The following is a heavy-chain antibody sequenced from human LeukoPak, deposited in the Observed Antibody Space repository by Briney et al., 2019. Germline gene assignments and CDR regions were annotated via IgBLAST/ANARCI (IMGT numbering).Heavy chain of an antibody. CDR1: GYTFTSYG. J-gene: IGHJ5*02. CDR3: ARDLRKGRFDP. CDR2: ISAYNGNT. V-gene: IGHV1-18*01. Sequence: WASVKVSCKASGYTFTSYGISWVRQAPGQGLEWMGWISAYNGNTNYAQKLQGRVTMTTDTSTSTAYMELRSLGSDDTAVYYCARDLRKGRFDPWGQGTLVTVSS.